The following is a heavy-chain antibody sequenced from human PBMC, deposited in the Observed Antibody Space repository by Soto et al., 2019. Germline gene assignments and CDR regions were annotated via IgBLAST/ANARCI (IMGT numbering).Heavy chain of an antibody. Sequence: QLQLQESGPGLVKPSETLSLTCSVSGGSISSSSYYWGWIRQPPGKGLEGIGSIYYSGSTYYNPSLTSRVTISVDTSKNQCSLKLSSVTAADPAVYYCARLGWTDVWHFAYWGQGTLVTLSS. V-gene: IGHV4-39*01. J-gene: IGHJ4*02. CDR2: IYYSGST. CDR3: ARLGWTDVWHFAY. D-gene: IGHD3-3*01. CDR1: GGSISSSSYY.